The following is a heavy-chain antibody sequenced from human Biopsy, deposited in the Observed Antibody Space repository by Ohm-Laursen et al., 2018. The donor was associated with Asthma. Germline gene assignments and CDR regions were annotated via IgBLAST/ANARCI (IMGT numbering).Heavy chain of an antibody. CDR2: MLFDGRQT. Sequence: SLRLSCAASGFSFSSYGMHWVRQAPGKGLEWVAIMLFDGRQTYYADSVKGRFTISRNNSKNTLYLQMNSLRAEDTAVYYCATFPYGDYLALDYWGQGTLVTVSS. J-gene: IGHJ4*02. V-gene: IGHV3-30*03. CDR3: ATFPYGDYLALDY. CDR1: GFSFSSYG. D-gene: IGHD4-17*01.